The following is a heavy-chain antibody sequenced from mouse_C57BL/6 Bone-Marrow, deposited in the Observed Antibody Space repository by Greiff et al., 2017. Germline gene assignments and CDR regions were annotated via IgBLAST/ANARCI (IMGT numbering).Heavy chain of an antibody. CDR3: IRVYYYGSSEIAY. CDR2: IDPETGGT. V-gene: IGHV1-15*01. D-gene: IGHD1-1*01. J-gene: IGHJ3*01. Sequence: VQLQQSGAELVRPGASVTLSCKASGYTFTDYEMHWVKQTPVHGLEWIGAIDPETGGTAYNQKFKGKAILTADKSSSTAYMELRSLTSEDSAVYYCIRVYYYGSSEIAYWGQGTLVTVSA. CDR1: GYTFTDYE.